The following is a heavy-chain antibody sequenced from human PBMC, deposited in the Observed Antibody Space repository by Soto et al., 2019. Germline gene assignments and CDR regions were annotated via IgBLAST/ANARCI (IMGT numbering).Heavy chain of an antibody. J-gene: IGHJ4*02. D-gene: IGHD6-19*01. CDR3: ARTTAVAGSPEFDY. V-gene: IGHV3-30-3*01. CDR2: ISYDGSSK. CDR1: GFTFSSFS. Sequence: QLQLVESGGGVVQPGGSLRLSCVASGFTFSSFSLHWVRQAPGKGLEWLALISYDGSSKYNADSVKGRSTISRENSNNTLYLQLSSLRPEDTAVYYCARTTAVAGSPEFDYWGQGALVTVSS.